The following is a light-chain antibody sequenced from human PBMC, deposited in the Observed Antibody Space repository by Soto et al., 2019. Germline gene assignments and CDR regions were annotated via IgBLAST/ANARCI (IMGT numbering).Light chain of an antibody. CDR2: EVR. V-gene: IGLV2-14*03. CDR1: SSDVGAYDF. J-gene: IGLJ1*01. Sequence: QSVLTQPASVSGSPGQTITISCTGTSSDVGAYDFVSWYQQHPDKAPKLMIYEVRNRPSGVSNRFSGSKSVNTATLTISRLQAEDEADYYCSSYTTSSTRVFGTGTKVTVL. CDR3: SSYTTSSTRV.